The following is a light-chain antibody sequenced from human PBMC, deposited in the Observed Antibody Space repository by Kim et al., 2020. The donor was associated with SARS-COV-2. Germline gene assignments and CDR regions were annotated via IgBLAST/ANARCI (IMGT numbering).Light chain of an antibody. CDR2: AAS. Sequence: IQMTQSPSSVSASVGDRVTITCRASQNINTWLAWYQQKPGKAPKLLIYAASSLQSGVPSRFSGSGSGTAFTLTIARLQPDDSATYYCQQAISFPPFTFGQGTKVDIK. J-gene: IGKJ1*01. CDR1: QNINTW. V-gene: IGKV1-12*01. CDR3: QQAISFPPFT.